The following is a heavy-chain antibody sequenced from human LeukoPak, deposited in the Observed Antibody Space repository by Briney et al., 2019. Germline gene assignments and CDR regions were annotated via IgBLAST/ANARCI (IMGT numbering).Heavy chain of an antibody. Sequence: ASVKVSCKASGYTFTSYYMHWVRQAPGQGLEWMGIINPSGGSTSYAQKFQGRVTMTRDTSTSTVYMELSSLRSEDTAVYYCARSDFLTGLFAVTAIPQEYFDYWGQGTLVTVSS. V-gene: IGHV1-46*01. D-gene: IGHD2-21*02. J-gene: IGHJ4*02. CDR1: GYTFTSYY. CDR3: ARSDFLTGLFAVTAIPQEYFDY. CDR2: INPSGGST.